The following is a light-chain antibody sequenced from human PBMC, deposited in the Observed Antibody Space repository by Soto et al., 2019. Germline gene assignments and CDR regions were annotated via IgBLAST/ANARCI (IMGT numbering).Light chain of an antibody. CDR3: QQYNSYSPT. Sequence: DIQMTQSPSTLSASVGDRVTITCRASQSISSWLAWYQQKPGKAPKLLIYDASSLESGVPSRFSVSGSGTEFTLTISSLQPDDFAPYYCQQYNSYSPTFGQGTKLEIK. CDR2: DAS. CDR1: QSISSW. J-gene: IGKJ2*01. V-gene: IGKV1-5*01.